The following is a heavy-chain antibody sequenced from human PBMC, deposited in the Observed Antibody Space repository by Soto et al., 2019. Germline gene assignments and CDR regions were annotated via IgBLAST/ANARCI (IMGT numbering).Heavy chain of an antibody. CDR1: GYKFTGYC. CDR2: IYPGDSDT. CDR3: ARQSCCGGACYSFLPFDI. D-gene: IGHD2-21*02. J-gene: IGHJ4*02. Sequence: PGESMRVCSRGSGYKFTGYCSGWVLKMAGKGLEWIGIIYPGDSDTRYSPSFQGQVTISADKSTNTAYLQWSSLKASDTAMYYCARQSCCGGACYSFLPFDISGLPTQVTVPS. V-gene: IGHV5-51*01.